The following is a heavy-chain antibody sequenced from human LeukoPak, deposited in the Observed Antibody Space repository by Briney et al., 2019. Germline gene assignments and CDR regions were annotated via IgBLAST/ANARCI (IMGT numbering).Heavy chain of an antibody. CDR1: GYSISSGYY. CDR2: IYHSGST. D-gene: IGHD4-23*01. J-gene: IGHJ5*02. Sequence: SETLSLTCTVSGYSISSGYYWGWIRQPPGKGLEWIGEIYHSGSTNYNPSLKSRVTISVDKSKNQFSLKLSSVTAADTAVYYCARVFGGPVSRRFDPWGQGTLVTVSS. CDR3: ARVFGGPVSRRFDP. V-gene: IGHV4-38-2*02.